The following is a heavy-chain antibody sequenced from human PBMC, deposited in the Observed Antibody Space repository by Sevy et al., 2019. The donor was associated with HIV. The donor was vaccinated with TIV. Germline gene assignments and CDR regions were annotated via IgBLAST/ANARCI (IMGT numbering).Heavy chain of an antibody. CDR2: IKTKTDGGTT. CDR1: GFTFTNAW. CDR3: TTDLGLRFLEQDVFDI. D-gene: IGHD3-3*01. Sequence: GGSLRLSCAASGFTFTNAWMNWVRQAPGKGLEWVGRIKTKTDGGTTDDAAPVKGRFTISRDDSKNTLYLQMNSLKTEDTAVYYCTTDLGLRFLEQDVFDIWGQGTMVTVSS. J-gene: IGHJ3*02. V-gene: IGHV3-15*07.